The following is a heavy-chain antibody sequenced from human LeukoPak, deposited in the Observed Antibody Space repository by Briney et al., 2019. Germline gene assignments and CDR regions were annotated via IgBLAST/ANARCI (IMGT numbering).Heavy chain of an antibody. CDR1: GYTFTSYS. CDR3: LREGGVPPWT. Sequence: ASVEVSCKASGYTFTSYSMHWVRQAPGQRLEWMGYINAVTGNTEYSQRFQGRVTITRDTSASTVYMELSSLRSEDTAMYFCLREGGVPPWTWGQGTLVTVSS. J-gene: IGHJ5*02. CDR2: INAVTGNT. D-gene: IGHD1-1*01. V-gene: IGHV1-3*01.